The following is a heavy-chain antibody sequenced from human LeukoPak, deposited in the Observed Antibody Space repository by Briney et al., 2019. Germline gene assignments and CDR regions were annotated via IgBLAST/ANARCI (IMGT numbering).Heavy chain of an antibody. V-gene: IGHV1-2*02. CDR3: ARGRGSGDAFEI. CDR1: GYTFTGYY. J-gene: IGHJ3*02. D-gene: IGHD1-26*01. Sequence: ASVNVSCKASGYTFTGYYMHWVRQALGQGLEGVGWINPNSGGTKYAQKFQGRVTITRDTSVSTAYVELSRLRSDDTAVYYCARGRGSGDAFEIWGQGTMVTVSS. CDR2: INPNSGGT.